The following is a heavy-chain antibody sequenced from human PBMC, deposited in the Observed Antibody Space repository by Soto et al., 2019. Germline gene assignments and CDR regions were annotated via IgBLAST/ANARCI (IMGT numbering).Heavy chain of an antibody. CDR1: GGSISSYY. D-gene: IGHD2-2*01. V-gene: IGHV4-4*07. CDR2: IYTSGST. J-gene: IGHJ3*02. Sequence: KPSETLSLTCTVSGGSISSYYWSWTRQPAGKGLEWIGRIYTSGSTNYNPSLKSRVTMSVDTSKNQFSLKLSSVTAADTAVYYCARDRSNYCSSTSCYFEDAFDIWGQGTMVT. CDR3: ARDRSNYCSSTSCYFEDAFDI.